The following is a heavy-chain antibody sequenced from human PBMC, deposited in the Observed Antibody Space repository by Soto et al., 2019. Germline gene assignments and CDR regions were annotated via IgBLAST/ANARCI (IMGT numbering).Heavy chain of an antibody. V-gene: IGHV5-51*01. D-gene: IGHD3-9*01. CDR3: ARRNMYYDILTGYHSGGMDV. J-gene: IGHJ6*02. CDR1: GYSFTSYW. Sequence: PGESLKISCKGSGYSFTSYWIGWVRQMPGKGLEWMGIIYPGDSDTRYSPSFQGQVTISADKSISTAYLQWSSLKASDTAMYYCARRNMYYDILTGYHSGGMDVWGQGTTVTVSS. CDR2: IYPGDSDT.